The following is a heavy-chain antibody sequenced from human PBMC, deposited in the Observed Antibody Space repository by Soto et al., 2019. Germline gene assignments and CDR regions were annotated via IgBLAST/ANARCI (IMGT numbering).Heavy chain of an antibody. CDR1: GGSISSSNW. Sequence: QVQLQESGPGLVKPSGTLSLTCAVSGGSISSSNWWSWVRQPPGKGLEWIGEIYHSGSTNYNPSLKRRVTISVDKSKNQFSLKLSSVTAADTAVYYCARGSRDILTGYEWFDPWGQGTLVTVSS. CDR3: ARGSRDILTGYEWFDP. V-gene: IGHV4-4*02. J-gene: IGHJ5*02. D-gene: IGHD3-9*01. CDR2: IYHSGST.